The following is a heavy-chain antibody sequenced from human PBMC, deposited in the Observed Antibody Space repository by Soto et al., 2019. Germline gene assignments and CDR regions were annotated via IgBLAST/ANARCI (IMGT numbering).Heavy chain of an antibody. Sequence: SVKVSCKTSGFTFRSSAVQWVRQARGQRLEWIGWLVVGTGNTNYAQKFQQRVTISSVRSTNTVSMELSSLTSEDTAVYYCATGAYCSGGSCSDYYYYYYGMDLWGQGTTVTVSS. J-gene: IGHJ6*02. V-gene: IGHV1-58*01. CDR1: GFTFRSSA. CDR3: ATGAYCSGGSCSDYYYYYYGMDL. CDR2: LVVGTGNT. D-gene: IGHD2-15*01.